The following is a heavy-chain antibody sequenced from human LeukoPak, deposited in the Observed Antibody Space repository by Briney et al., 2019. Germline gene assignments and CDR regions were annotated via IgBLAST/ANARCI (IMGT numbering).Heavy chain of an antibody. CDR1: GGTFSSYA. CDR3: AGARIGVVTYFDY. V-gene: IGHV1-69*13. D-gene: IGHD3-3*01. CDR2: IIPIFGTA. J-gene: IGHJ4*02. Sequence: GASVKVSCKASGGTFSSYAISWVRQAPGQGLEWMGGIIPIFGTANYAQKFQGRVTITADESTSTAYMEVRSLRSEHRAVYYCAGARIGVVTYFDYWGQRTLFTASS.